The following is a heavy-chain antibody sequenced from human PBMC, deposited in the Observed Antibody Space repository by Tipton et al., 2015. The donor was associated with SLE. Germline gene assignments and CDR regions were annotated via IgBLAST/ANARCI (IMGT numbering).Heavy chain of an antibody. J-gene: IGHJ3*02. Sequence: TLSLTCAVYGGSFSGYYWSWIRQPPGKGLEWIGEINYSGSTYYNPSLKSRVTISVDTSKNQFSLKLSSVTAADTAVYYCASTNIPGAFDIWGQGTMVTVSS. CDR3: ASTNIPGAFDI. CDR2: INYSGST. V-gene: IGHV4-34*01. D-gene: IGHD2/OR15-2a*01. CDR1: GGSFSGYY.